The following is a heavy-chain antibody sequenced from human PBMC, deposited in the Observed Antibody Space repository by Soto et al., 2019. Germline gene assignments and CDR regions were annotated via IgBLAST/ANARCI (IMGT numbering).Heavy chain of an antibody. D-gene: IGHD3-10*01. V-gene: IGHV4-34*01. CDR2: INHSGST. Sequence: PSETLSLTCAVYGGSFSGYYWSWIRQPPGKGLEWIGEINHSGSTNYNPSLKSRVTISVDTSKNQFSLKLSSVTAADTVVYYCARSTMVRGVAPWGQGTLVTVSS. CDR1: GGSFSGYY. CDR3: ARSTMVRGVAP. J-gene: IGHJ4*02.